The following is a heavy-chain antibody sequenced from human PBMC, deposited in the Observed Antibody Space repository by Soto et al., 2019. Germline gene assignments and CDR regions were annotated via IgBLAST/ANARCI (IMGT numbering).Heavy chain of an antibody. J-gene: IGHJ4*02. CDR1: GFTFSSYD. D-gene: IGHD1-7*01. V-gene: IGHV3-64*01. CDR3: VRRVSGNYDY. CDR2: ISSNGGTT. Sequence: EVQLAESGGDMVQPGGSLRLSCVASGFTFSSYDMHWVRQAPGKGLEYVSSISSNGGTTYYGNSVKGRFTTSRDNSKNPLYLQMGSLRAEDMAVYYCVRRVSGNYDYWGQGTLVTVSS.